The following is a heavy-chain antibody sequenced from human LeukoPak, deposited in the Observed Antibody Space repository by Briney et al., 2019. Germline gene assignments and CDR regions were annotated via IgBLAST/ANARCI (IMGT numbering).Heavy chain of an antibody. Sequence: GGSLRLSCAASGFTFTSYGMSWVRQAPGKGLEWVSAISGSGGSTYYADSVKGRFTISRDNSKNTLYLQMNSLRAEDTAVYYCATPGRAATLSWFDPWGQGTLVTVSS. J-gene: IGHJ5*02. V-gene: IGHV3-23*01. CDR3: ATPGRAATLSWFDP. CDR2: ISGSGGST. D-gene: IGHD2-15*01. CDR1: GFTFTSYG.